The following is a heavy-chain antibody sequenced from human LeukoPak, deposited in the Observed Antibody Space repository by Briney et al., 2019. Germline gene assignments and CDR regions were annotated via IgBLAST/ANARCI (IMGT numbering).Heavy chain of an antibody. Sequence: SETLSLTCTVAGGSISSYYWSWIRQPPGKGLEWIGYIYYSGSTNYNPSLKSRVTISVDTSKNQFSLKLSSVTAADTAVYYCARAKGVVPAASAGRFDPWGQGTLVTVSS. V-gene: IGHV4-59*01. J-gene: IGHJ5*02. CDR1: GGSISSYY. CDR3: ARAKGVVPAASAGRFDP. D-gene: IGHD2-2*01. CDR2: IYYSGST.